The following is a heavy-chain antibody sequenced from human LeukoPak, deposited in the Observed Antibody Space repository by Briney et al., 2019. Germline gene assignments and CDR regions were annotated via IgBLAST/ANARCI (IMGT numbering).Heavy chain of an antibody. V-gene: IGHV1-8*01. CDR3: ARDVAARPFYYYGMDV. CDR1: GYTFTSYD. D-gene: IGHD6-6*01. Sequence: ASVKVSCKASGYTFTSYDINWVRQATGQGLEWMGWMNPNSGNTGYAQKFRGRVTMTRNTSISTAYMELSSLRSEDTAVYYCARDVAARPFYYYGMDVWGQGTTVTVSS. CDR2: MNPNSGNT. J-gene: IGHJ6*02.